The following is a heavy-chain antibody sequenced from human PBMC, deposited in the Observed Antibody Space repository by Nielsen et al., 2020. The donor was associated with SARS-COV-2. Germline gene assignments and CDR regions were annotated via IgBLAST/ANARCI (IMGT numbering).Heavy chain of an antibody. CDR3: ARLAPPVAMSTIRGGMFWFDP. J-gene: IGHJ5*02. Sequence: WLRQPPGKGLEWIGYIYYTGSTNYNHSLKSRVTISVDTSENQFSLKLSSVTAADSAVYYCARLAPPVAMSTIRGGMFWFDPWGQGALVTVSS. CDR2: IYYTGST. D-gene: IGHD5-24*01. V-gene: IGHV4-59*08.